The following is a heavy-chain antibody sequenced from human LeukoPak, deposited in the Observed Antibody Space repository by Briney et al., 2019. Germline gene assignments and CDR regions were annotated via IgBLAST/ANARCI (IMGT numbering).Heavy chain of an antibody. D-gene: IGHD4-17*01. CDR3: ARAGYYGRSFDY. Sequence: SSGTLSLTCNVSGESISSHYWSRTRQSPGKGLEWIGYITNSGTTKFNPSLKSRVTISRDTSKNQISLRLSSVTAADTAVYYCARAGYYGRSFDYWGQGTLATVSS. J-gene: IGHJ4*02. CDR1: GESISSHY. V-gene: IGHV4-59*08. CDR2: ITNSGTT.